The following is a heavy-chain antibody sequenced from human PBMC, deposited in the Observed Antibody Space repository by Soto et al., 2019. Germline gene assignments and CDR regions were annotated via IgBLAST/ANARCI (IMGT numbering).Heavy chain of an antibody. CDR1: GASISSSIYY. CDR2: IYYSGST. V-gene: IGHV4-39*01. CDR3: AREVRGDGMDV. Sequence: PSETRSRTWTVSGASISSSIYYWVGIRQPPGKGLEWIGSIYYSGSTYYNPSLKSRVTISVDTSKNQFSLKLSSVTAADTAVYYCAREVRGDGMDVWGQGTTVTVSS. J-gene: IGHJ6*02. D-gene: IGHD3-10*01.